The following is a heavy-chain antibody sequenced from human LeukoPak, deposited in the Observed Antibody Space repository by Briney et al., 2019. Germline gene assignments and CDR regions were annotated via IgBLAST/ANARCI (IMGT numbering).Heavy chain of an antibody. CDR3: ARGHGGNYGDFDY. J-gene: IGHJ4*02. D-gene: IGHD4-23*01. Sequence: SETLSLTCAVYGGSFSGYYWSWIRQPPGKGLEWIGEINHSGSTNYNPSLKSRGTISVDTSKNQFSLKLSSVTAADTAVYYCARGHGGNYGDFDYWGQGTLVTVSS. CDR1: GGSFSGYY. V-gene: IGHV4-34*01. CDR2: INHSGST.